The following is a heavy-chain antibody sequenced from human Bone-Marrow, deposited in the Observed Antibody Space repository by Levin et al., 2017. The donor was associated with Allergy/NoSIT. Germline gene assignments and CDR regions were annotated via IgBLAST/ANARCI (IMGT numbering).Heavy chain of an antibody. V-gene: IGHV2-5*02. CDR2: VYWDDDK. CDR1: SLTTSGVG. D-gene: IGHD2-2*02. J-gene: IGHJ5*02. CDR3: AHRYTGGFDP. Sequence: SLTTSGVGVGWIRQPPGKALEWLAVVYWDDDKRYSPSLKSRLTITKDTSKNQVVLTMTNMDPADTATYYCAHRYTGGFDPWGQGTLVTVSS.